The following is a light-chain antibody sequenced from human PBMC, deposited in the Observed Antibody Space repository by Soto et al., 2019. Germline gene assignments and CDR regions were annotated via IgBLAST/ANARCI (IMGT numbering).Light chain of an antibody. J-gene: IGKJ4*01. CDR2: GAF. CDR1: QSVGNY. Sequence: IVLAQSPATLSLSPGERATLSCRASQSVGNYLAWYQHKPGQAPRLLMHGAFNRASGIPDRFSGSASGTDFTLTISRLEPEDFAVYYCQQYNTAPMTFGGGTKVDIK. CDR3: QQYNTAPMT. V-gene: IGKV3-20*01.